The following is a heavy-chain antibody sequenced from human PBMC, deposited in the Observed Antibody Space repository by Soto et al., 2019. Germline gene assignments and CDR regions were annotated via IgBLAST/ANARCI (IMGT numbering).Heavy chain of an antibody. V-gene: IGHV1-69*13. CDR2: IIPIFGTA. J-gene: IGHJ3*02. Sequence: TSVKVSCKASGGTFSSYAISWVRQAPGQGLEWMGGIIPIFGTANYAQKFQGRVTITADESTSTAYMELSSLRSEDTAVYYCERVGRERGLRFAVDIWGQVTMVTVSS. CDR1: GGTFSSYA. CDR3: ERVGRERGLRFAVDI. D-gene: IGHD4-17*01.